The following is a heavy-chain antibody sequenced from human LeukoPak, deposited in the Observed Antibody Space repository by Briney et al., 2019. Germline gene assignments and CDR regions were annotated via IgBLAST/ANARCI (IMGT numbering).Heavy chain of an antibody. V-gene: IGHV1-2*02. CDR2: ISPNSGGT. D-gene: IGHD2-2*02. CDR1: GYTFTGYY. CDR3: ARDPLGVVVPAAIRGPDY. Sequence: ASVKVSCKASGYTFTGYYMHWVRQAPGQGLEWMGWISPNSGGTNYAQKFQGRVTMTRDTSISTAYMELSRLRSDDTAVYYCARDPLGVVVPAAIRGPDYWGQGTLVTVPS. J-gene: IGHJ4*02.